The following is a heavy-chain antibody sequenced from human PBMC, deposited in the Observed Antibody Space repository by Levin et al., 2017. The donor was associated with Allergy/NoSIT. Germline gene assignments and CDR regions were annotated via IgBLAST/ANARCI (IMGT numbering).Heavy chain of an antibody. CDR2: IYPGDSDT. V-gene: IGHV5-51*01. D-gene: IGHD5-18*01. J-gene: IGHJ4*02. CDR3: ARRVSDKASPGIDY. CDR1: GYTFTSYW. Sequence: KVSCQGSGYTFTSYWIAWVRQMPGKGLEWMGIIYPGDSDTRYSPSFQGQVTISADKSISTAFLQWSSLKASDTAMYYCARRVSDKASPGIDYWGQGTLVTVSS.